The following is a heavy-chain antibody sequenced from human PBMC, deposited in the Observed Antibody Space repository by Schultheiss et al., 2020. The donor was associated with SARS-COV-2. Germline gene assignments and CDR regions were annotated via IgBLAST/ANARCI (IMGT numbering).Heavy chain of an antibody. V-gene: IGHV3-23*01. CDR2: ISGSGLKT. J-gene: IGHJ4*02. CDR3: AVHVDVAMADDY. CDR1: GFTFSSNV. D-gene: IGHD5-18*01. Sequence: GGSLRLSCAASGFTFSSNVMTWVRQAPGKGLEWVSAISGSGLKTYYADSVQGRFRSSRDNGNNTTSLQMNSLKVEDTAVYYCAVHVDVAMADDYWGQGTLVTVSS.